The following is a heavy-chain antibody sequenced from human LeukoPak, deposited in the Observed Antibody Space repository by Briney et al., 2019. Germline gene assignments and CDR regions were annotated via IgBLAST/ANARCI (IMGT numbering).Heavy chain of an antibody. Sequence: GGSLRLSCAASGFTFSSYWMSWVRQAPGKGLEWVANIKQDGSEKYYVDSVKGRFTISRDNAKNSLYLQMNSLRAEDTAVYYCARGSRYYDFWSGYFDYWGQGTLVTVSS. CDR2: IKQDGSEK. CDR3: ARGSRYYDFWSGYFDY. J-gene: IGHJ4*02. V-gene: IGHV3-7*01. CDR1: GFTFSSYW. D-gene: IGHD3-3*01.